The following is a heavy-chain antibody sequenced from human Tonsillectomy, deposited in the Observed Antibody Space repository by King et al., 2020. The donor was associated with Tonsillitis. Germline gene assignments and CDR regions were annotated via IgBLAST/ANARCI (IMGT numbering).Heavy chain of an antibody. D-gene: IGHD2-2*02. CDR1: GFTFSSYG. V-gene: IGHV3-33*01. J-gene: IGHJ4*02. Sequence: VQLVESGGGVVQPGRSLRLSCAASGFTFSSYGMHWVRQAPGKGLEWVAVIWYDGSNKYYADSVKGRFTISRENSKNTLYLQMNSLRAEDTAVYYCAGYRDCSSTSCYTGVDYWGQGTLVTVSS. CDR3: AGYRDCSSTSCYTGVDY. CDR2: IWYDGSNK.